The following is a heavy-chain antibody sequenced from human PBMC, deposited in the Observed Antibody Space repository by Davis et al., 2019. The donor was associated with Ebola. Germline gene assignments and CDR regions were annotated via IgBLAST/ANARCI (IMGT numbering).Heavy chain of an antibody. Sequence: GASLKISCKGSGYSFTSYWIGWVRQMPGKGLEWMGIIYPGDSDTRYSPSFQGQVTISADKSISTAYLQWCSLMASDTAMYYCARQAPPPYCSSTSCYKVRYYYYGMDVWGQGTTVTVSS. CDR1: GYSFTSYW. J-gene: IGHJ6*02. V-gene: IGHV5-51*01. CDR2: IYPGDSDT. D-gene: IGHD2-2*02. CDR3: ARQAPPPYCSSTSCYKVRYYYYGMDV.